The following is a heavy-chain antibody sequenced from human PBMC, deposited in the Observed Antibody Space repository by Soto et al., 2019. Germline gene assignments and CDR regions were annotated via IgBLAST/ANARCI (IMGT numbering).Heavy chain of an antibody. CDR3: ARGVRYSSSAVIDY. D-gene: IGHD6-6*01. J-gene: IGHJ4*02. CDR2: MNPSSGNT. CDR1: GYTFTSYD. V-gene: IGHV1-8*01. Sequence: ASVKVSCKASGYTFTSYDINWVRQATGQGLEWMGWMNPSSGNTGYAQKFQGRVTMTRNTSISTAYMELSSLRSEDTAVYYCARGVRYSSSAVIDYWGQGTLVTV.